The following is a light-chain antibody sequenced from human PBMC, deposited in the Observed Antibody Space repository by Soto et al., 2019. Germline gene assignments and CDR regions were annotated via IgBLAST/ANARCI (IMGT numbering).Light chain of an antibody. J-gene: IGLJ2*01. CDR3: LSYDSSLSHVV. Sequence: QSVLTQPPSVSGAPGQRVTISCTGTSSNIGAGYDVHWYQQLPGTAPKLLIYGNSHRPSGVPDRFSGSKSGTSASLAITGLQAEDEADYYCLSYDSSLSHVVFGGGTKLTVL. V-gene: IGLV1-40*01. CDR1: SSNIGAGYD. CDR2: GNS.